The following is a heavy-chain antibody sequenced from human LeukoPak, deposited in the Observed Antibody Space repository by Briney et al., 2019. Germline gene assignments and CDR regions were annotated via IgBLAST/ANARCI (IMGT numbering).Heavy chain of an antibody. V-gene: IGHV1-2*02. J-gene: IGHJ4*02. D-gene: IGHD1-1*01. CDR3: ARHRWMDY. Sequence: GASVKISCKASGDTFTNYYMHCGLHDPGQRLEWRSWNHRNSGTKYGQKFQGRVTITRDTSISTAYMELSRLKSADTAVYYCARHRWMDYWGQGTLVIVSS. CDR1: GDTFTNYY. CDR2: NHRNSGT.